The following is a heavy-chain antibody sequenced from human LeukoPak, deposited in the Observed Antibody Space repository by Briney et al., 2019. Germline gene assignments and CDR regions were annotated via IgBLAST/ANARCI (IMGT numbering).Heavy chain of an antibody. CDR3: AGYIEYSSSSRDY. V-gene: IGHV4-61*08. Sequence: SETLSLTCSVSGGSITSDGHYWSWIRQPPGKGLEWIGYIYYSGSTNYNPSLKSRVTISVDTSKNQFSLKLSSVTAADTAVYYCAGYIEYSSSSRDYWGQGTLVTVSS. CDR1: GGSITSDGHY. J-gene: IGHJ4*02. CDR2: IYYSGST. D-gene: IGHD6-6*01.